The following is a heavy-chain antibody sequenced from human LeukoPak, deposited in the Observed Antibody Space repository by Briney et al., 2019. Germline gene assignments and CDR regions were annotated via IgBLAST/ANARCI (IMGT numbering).Heavy chain of an antibody. J-gene: IGHJ4*02. CDR1: GFTFGSYW. CDR2: IKKDGSAK. CDR3: ARLSGEVTVFDY. D-gene: IGHD2-21*02. V-gene: IGHV3-7*01. Sequence: PGGSLRLSCAASGFTFGSYWMSWVRQAPGKGLEWVATIKKDGSAKYYVDSVKGRFTISKDNAENSLFLQMSSLRAVDTAVYYCARLSGEVTVFDYWGQGTLVTVSS.